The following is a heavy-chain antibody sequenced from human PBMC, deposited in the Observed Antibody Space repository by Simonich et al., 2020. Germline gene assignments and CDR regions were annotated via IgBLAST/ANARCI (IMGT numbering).Heavy chain of an antibody. Sequence: EVQLVESGGGLVQPGRSLRLSCAASGFTFDDYAMHWVRQAPGKGLVWVSGISWNSGRIGYADSVKGRFTISRDNAKNSLYLQMNSLRAEDTALYYCAKDGGYCTNGVCYYFDYWGQGTLVTVSS. J-gene: IGHJ4*02. CDR1: GFTFDDYA. CDR3: AKDGGYCTNGVCYYFDY. D-gene: IGHD2-8*01. V-gene: IGHV3-9*01. CDR2: ISWNSGRI.